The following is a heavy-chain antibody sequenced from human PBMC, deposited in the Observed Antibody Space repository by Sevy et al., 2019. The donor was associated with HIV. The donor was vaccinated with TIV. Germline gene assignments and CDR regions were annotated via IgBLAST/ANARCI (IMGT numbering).Heavy chain of an antibody. V-gene: IGHV1-2*02. J-gene: IGHJ6*02. Sequence: ASVKVSYKASGYTFTDTGYYVHWVRQAPGQGLEWMGWINPKSGATNYAQKFQGGVTMTRDTSVSTANMELSRLGTDDTADYYCARESYDFWTGPVDYDYGMDVWGQGTTVTVSS. CDR1: GYTFTDTGYY. CDR2: INPKSGAT. D-gene: IGHD3-3*01. CDR3: ARESYDFWTGPVDYDYGMDV.